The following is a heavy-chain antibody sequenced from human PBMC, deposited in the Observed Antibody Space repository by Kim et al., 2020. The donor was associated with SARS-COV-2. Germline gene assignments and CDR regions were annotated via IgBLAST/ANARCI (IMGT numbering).Heavy chain of an antibody. Sequence: DGGTTDYAAPVKGRFTISRDDSKNTLYLQMNSLKTEDTSVYYCTSGGAAWGQGTLVTVSS. CDR2: DGGTT. J-gene: IGHJ4*02. V-gene: IGHV3-15*01. CDR3: TSGGAA. D-gene: IGHD5-12*01.